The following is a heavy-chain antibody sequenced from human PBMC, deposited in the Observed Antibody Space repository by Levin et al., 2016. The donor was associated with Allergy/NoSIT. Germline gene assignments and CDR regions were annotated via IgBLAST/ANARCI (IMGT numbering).Heavy chain of an antibody. V-gene: IGHV4-34*01. CDR2: INHSGST. J-gene: IGHJ4*02. CDR1: GGSFSGYY. CDR3: ARRRGLRQKYYFDY. D-gene: IGHD5-12*01. Sequence: SETLSLTCAVYGGSFSGYYWSWIRQPPGKGLEWIGEINHSGSTNYNPSLKSRVAISVDASKNQFSLKLSSVTAADTAVYYCARRRGLRQKYYFDYWGQGTLVTVSS.